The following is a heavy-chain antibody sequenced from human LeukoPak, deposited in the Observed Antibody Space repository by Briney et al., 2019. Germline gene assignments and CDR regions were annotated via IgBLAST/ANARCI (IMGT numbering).Heavy chain of an antibody. V-gene: IGHV4-61*02. CDR2: IYTSGST. CDR3: ASLRVPGDFDY. CDR1: GGPISSGSYY. J-gene: IGHJ4*02. D-gene: IGHD3-16*01. Sequence: PSQTLSLTCTVSGGPISSGSYYWSWIRQPAGKGLEWIGRIYTSGSTNYNPSLKSRVTISVDTSKNQFSLRLTSVTAADTAVYYCASLRVPGDFDYWGQGTLVTVSS.